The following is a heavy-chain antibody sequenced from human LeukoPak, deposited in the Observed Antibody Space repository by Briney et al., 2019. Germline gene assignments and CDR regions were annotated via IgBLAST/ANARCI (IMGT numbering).Heavy chain of an antibody. CDR2: ISAYNGNT. CDR1: GGTFSSYV. Sequence: PLASVKVSCKASGGTFSSYVISWVRQAPGQGLEWMGWISAYNGNTNYAQKLQGRVTMTTDTSTSTAYMELRSLRSDDTAVYYCARWDFGYYDSSGYYQNWFDPWGQGTLVTVSS. V-gene: IGHV1-18*01. D-gene: IGHD3-22*01. J-gene: IGHJ5*02. CDR3: ARWDFGYYDSSGYYQNWFDP.